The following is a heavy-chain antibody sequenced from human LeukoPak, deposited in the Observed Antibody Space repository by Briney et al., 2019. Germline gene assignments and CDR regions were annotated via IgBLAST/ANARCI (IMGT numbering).Heavy chain of an antibody. CDR1: GASVSSSH. V-gene: IGHV4-59*02. D-gene: IGHD2/OR15-2a*01. CDR3: SEGYFEPFAH. CDR2: LSYTGKT. J-gene: IGHJ4*02. Sequence: PSETLSLTCVVSGASVSSSHWNWIRQLPGKRLEWIGCLSYTGKTDYNPSLTSRVAISLGTSKNQVSLKLRSVTAADTAVYYCSEGYFEPFAHRGQGILVTVSS.